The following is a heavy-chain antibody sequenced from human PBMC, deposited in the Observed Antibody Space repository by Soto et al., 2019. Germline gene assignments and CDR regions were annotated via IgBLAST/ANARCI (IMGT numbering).Heavy chain of an antibody. CDR2: IIPVFGTP. J-gene: IGHJ6*02. Sequence: QVQLVQSGAEVKEPGSSVKVSCKASGGTFRTFVISWVRQAPGQGPEWMGGIIPVFGTPNYAQKFQGRVTITADESTSTAYMELSSLRSEDTAVYYCARGGSTMVRGPLVYGLDVWGQGTTVTVSS. D-gene: IGHD3-10*01. CDR3: ARGGSTMVRGPLVYGLDV. CDR1: GGTFRTFV. V-gene: IGHV1-69*01.